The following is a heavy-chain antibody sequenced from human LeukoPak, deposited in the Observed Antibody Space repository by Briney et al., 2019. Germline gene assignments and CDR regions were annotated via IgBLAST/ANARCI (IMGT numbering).Heavy chain of an antibody. CDR3: VRALSAAASY. CDR1: GFTFSSFW. D-gene: IGHD2-2*01. CDR2: IKEDGSKR. Sequence: GGSLRLSCAASGFTFSSFWMAWVRQGPGKGLEWEASIKEDGSKRYYVDSVKGRFTISRDNAKNSQYLQMNSLWAEDTAVYYCVRALSAAASYWGQGILVTVSS. V-gene: IGHV3-7*04. J-gene: IGHJ4*02.